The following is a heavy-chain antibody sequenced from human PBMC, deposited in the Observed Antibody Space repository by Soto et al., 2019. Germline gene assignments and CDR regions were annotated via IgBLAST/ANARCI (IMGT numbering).Heavy chain of an antibody. J-gene: IGHJ3*02. D-gene: IGHD6-19*01. CDR2: IYPGDSDT. Sequence: PGESLKISCKGSGYSFTSYWISWVRQMPGKGLEWMGIIYPGDSDTRYSPSFQGQVTISADKSVSTAYLQWSSLKTSDTTMYYCARPITVAAPDAFDIWGQGTMVTVSS. CDR1: GYSFTSYW. V-gene: IGHV5-51*01. CDR3: ARPITVAAPDAFDI.